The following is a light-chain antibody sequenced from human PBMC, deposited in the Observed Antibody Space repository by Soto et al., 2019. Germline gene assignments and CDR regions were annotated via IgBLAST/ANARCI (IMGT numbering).Light chain of an antibody. Sequence: QSVLTQPPSVSGAPRQRVSISCSGATSNIGNNAVNWYQQLPGKAPKLLIYFDDLMPSGVSDRFSGSKSGTSASLAISGLQSEDEADYYCAAWDDSLNVVVFGGGTQLTVL. CDR3: AAWDDSLNVVV. CDR1: TSNIGNNA. V-gene: IGLV1-36*01. J-gene: IGLJ2*01. CDR2: FDD.